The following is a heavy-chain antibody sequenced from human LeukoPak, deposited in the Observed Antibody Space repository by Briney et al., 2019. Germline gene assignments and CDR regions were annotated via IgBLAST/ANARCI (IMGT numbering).Heavy chain of an antibody. CDR3: ARGGYYGGWFDP. J-gene: IGHJ5*02. V-gene: IGHV4-31*03. CDR2: IYYSGST. CDR1: GGSISSGGYY. D-gene: IGHD4-23*01. Sequence: TLSLTCTVSGGSISSGGYYWSWIRQHPGKGLEWIGYIYYSGSTYYNPSLKSRVTISVDTSKNQFSLKLSSVTAADTAVYYCARGGYYGGWFDPWGQGTLVTVSS.